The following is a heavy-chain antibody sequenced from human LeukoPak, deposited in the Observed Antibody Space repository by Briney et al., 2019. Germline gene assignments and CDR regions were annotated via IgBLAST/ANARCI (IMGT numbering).Heavy chain of an antibody. CDR1: GGPISSYY. CDR3: ARDSRRDGYSPIDY. CDR2: IYYSGST. Sequence: PSETLSLTCTVSGGPISSYYWSWIRQPPGKGLEWIGYIYYSGSTYYNPSLKSRVTISVDTSKNQFSLKLSSVTAADTAVYYCARDSRRDGYSPIDYWGQGTLVTVSS. J-gene: IGHJ4*02. D-gene: IGHD5-24*01. V-gene: IGHV4-59*06.